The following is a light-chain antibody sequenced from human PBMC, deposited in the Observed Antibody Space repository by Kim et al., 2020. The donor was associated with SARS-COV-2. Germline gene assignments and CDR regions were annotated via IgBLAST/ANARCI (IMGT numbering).Light chain of an antibody. CDR2: DKN. J-gene: IGLJ3*02. Sequence: VALGQTVRITCQGDSLRNYYASWYQQKPGHAPVLVIYDKNNRPSGIPDRFSGSASRNTASLTITGAQAEDEADYYCNSRDSSGNLPFGGGTQLTVL. CDR3: NSRDSSGNLP. CDR1: SLRNYY. V-gene: IGLV3-19*01.